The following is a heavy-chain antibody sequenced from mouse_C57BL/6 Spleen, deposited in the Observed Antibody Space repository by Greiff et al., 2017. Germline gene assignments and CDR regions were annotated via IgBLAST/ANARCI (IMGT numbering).Heavy chain of an antibody. Sequence: VQLQQSGAELVRPGASVTLSCKASGYTLTDYEMHWVKQTPVHGLEWIGAIDPETGGTAYNQKFKGKAILTADTSSSTAYMELRSLTSEDSAVYYCTRVVPHYYGSTAFAYWGQGTLVTVSA. CDR2: IDPETGGT. CDR1: GYTLTDYE. CDR3: TRVVPHYYGSTAFAY. D-gene: IGHD1-1*01. V-gene: IGHV1-15*01. J-gene: IGHJ3*01.